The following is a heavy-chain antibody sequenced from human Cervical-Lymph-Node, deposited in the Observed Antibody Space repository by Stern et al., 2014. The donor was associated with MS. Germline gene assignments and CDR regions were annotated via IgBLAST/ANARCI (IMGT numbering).Heavy chain of an antibody. V-gene: IGHV1-18*01. CDR2: ISANTATT. Sequence: QVQLVQSGAEVKKPGASVKVSCKASGYTFAQSTIGWVRRAPGQGLEWVGWISANTATTYYAQKFQDRVTLTTDTSTSTVYMELRSLKSDDTAVYYCARQHVSSGYRCPDYWGQGTLLIVSS. D-gene: IGHD3-22*01. CDR3: ARQHVSSGYRCPDY. CDR1: GYTFAQST. J-gene: IGHJ4*02.